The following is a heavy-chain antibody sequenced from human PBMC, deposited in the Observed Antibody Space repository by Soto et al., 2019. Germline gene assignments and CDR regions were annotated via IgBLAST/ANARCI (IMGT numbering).Heavy chain of an antibody. CDR2: INPSGGST. J-gene: IGHJ6*02. V-gene: IGHV1-46*01. CDR1: GYTFTSYY. Sequence: ASVKVSCKASGYTFTSYYMHWVRQAPGQGLEWMGKINPSGGSTSYAQKFQGRVTMTRDTSTSTVYMELSSLRSEDTAVYYCARDFPPCSGGSCYSSYYYGMDVWGQGTTVTVSS. CDR3: ARDFPPCSGGSCYSSYYYGMDV. D-gene: IGHD2-15*01.